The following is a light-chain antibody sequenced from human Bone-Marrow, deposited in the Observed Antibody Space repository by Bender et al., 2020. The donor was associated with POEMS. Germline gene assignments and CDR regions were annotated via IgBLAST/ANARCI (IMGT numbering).Light chain of an antibody. V-gene: IGLV2-23*02. CDR3: CSFAGGSAI. J-gene: IGLJ2*01. Sequence: QSALTQPASVSGSPGQSITISCTGTSSDVGSYNLVSWFQQYPEKAPQLIIYAVTNRPSDVSHRFSGSKSDNTASLTISGVQPEDEAVYYCCSFAGGSAIFGGGTRLTVL. CDR1: SSDVGSYNL. CDR2: AVT.